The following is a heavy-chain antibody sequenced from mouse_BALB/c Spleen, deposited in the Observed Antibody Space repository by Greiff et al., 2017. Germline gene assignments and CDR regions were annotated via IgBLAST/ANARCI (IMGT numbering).Heavy chain of an antibody. J-gene: IGHJ2*01. CDR1: GYTFTNYW. Sequence: VQLQESGAELVRPGTSVKISCKASGYTFTNYWLGWVKQRPGHGLEWIGDIYPGGGYTNYNEKFKGKATLTADTSSSTAYMQLSSLTSEDSAVYFCARSDYYGSSYFDYWGQGTTLTVSS. D-gene: IGHD1-1*01. CDR3: ARSDYYGSSYFDY. V-gene: IGHV1-63*02. CDR2: IYPGGGYT.